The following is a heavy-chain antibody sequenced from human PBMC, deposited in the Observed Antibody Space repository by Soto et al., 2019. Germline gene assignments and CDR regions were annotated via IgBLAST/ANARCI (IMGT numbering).Heavy chain of an antibody. J-gene: IGHJ4*02. CDR3: AKDKGKTKIAVAGLDY. CDR1: GFTFSSYA. D-gene: IGHD6-19*01. V-gene: IGHV3-23*01. CDR2: ISGSGGST. Sequence: EVQLLESGGGLVQPGGSLRLSCAASGFTFSSYAMSWVRQAPGKGLEWVSAISGSGGSTYYADSVKGRFTISRDNSKNTLYLQMNSLRAEDTAVYYCAKDKGKTKIAVAGLDYWGQGTLVTVSS.